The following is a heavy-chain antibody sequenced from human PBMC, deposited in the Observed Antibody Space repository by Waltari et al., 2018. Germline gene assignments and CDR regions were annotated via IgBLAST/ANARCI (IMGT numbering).Heavy chain of an antibody. Sequence: QVQLQESGPGLVKPSETLSLTCTVSGGSISSYYWSWIRQPPGKGLEWIGYSYYSGSTNYNPALKSRVTISLDTSKNQFSLKLSSVTAADTAGYYCARDWGRGYSYGRDAFDIWGQGTMVTVSS. J-gene: IGHJ3*02. CDR1: GGSISSYY. D-gene: IGHD5-18*01. V-gene: IGHV4-59*01. CDR3: ARDWGRGYSYGRDAFDI. CDR2: SYYSGST.